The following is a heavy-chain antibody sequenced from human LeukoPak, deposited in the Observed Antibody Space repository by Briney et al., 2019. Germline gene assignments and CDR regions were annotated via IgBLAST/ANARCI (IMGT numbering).Heavy chain of an antibody. CDR1: GFTVSSNY. J-gene: IGHJ4*02. Sequence: GGSLRLSCAASGFTVSSNYMSWVRQAPGKGLEWVSVIYSGGSTYYADSVKGRFTISRDNSKNTLYLQMNSLRAEDTAVYYCARYHSGSYSGLDYFDYWGQGTLVTVSS. V-gene: IGHV3-53*01. CDR2: IYSGGST. D-gene: IGHD1-26*01. CDR3: ARYHSGSYSGLDYFDY.